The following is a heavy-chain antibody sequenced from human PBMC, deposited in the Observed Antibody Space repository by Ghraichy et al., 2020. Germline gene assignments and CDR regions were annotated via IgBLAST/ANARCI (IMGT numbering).Heavy chain of an antibody. V-gene: IGHV3-7*01. CDR2: IKQDGSEK. CDR3: ARDLNHRPFYYYYYYMDV. Sequence: LSLTCAASGFTFSSYWMSWVRQAPGKGLEWVANIKQDGSEKYYVDSVKGRFTISRDNAKNSLYLQMNSLRAEDTAVYYCARDLNHRPFYYYYYYMDVWGKGTTVTVSS. CDR1: GFTFSSYW. D-gene: IGHD1-14*01. J-gene: IGHJ6*03.